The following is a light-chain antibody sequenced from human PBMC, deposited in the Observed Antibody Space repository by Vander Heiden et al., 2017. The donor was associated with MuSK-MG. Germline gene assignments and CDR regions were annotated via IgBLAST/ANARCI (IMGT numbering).Light chain of an antibody. V-gene: IGLV1-44*01. Sequence: QSVLTPPPSASGTPPQSVTSPCSGSSPNIGSNTVNWYQQLPGTAPKLLIFVNNQRPSGVPDRISGSKSGTSASLAISGLQSEDEAHYYCATWDDSLNGFVFGGGTRLTVL. CDR3: ATWDDSLNGFV. CDR2: VNN. CDR1: SPNIGSNT. J-gene: IGLJ2*01.